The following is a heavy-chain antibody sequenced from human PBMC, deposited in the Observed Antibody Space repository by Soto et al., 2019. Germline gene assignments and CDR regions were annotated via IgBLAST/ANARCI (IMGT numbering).Heavy chain of an antibody. V-gene: IGHV1-18*01. J-gene: IGHJ6*02. CDR2: ISAYTGNT. CDR1: GYTFTNYG. D-gene: IGHD3-10*01. CDR3: ARFYYYGSGPTFYYYGMDV. Sequence: GASVKVSCKASGYTFTNYGISWVRQAPGQGLEWMGWISAYTGNTNYSQNLQGRVTMTTDTSTSTAYMELGSLRSDDTAVYFCARFYYYGSGPTFYYYGMDVWGQGTTVTVSS.